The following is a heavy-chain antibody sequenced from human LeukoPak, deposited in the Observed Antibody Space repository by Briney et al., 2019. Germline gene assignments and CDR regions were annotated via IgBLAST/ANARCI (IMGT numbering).Heavy chain of an antibody. V-gene: IGHV3-23*01. CDR1: GFTFSSYW. D-gene: IGHD3-10*01. Sequence: PGGSLRLSCAASGFTFSSYWMSWVRQAPGKGLEWVSAVNRNGDGTGYADSVKGRFTISRDNSKNTLYLQMNSLRAEDTAVYYCAKEYYYASGPFNDWGQGTLVTVSS. CDR3: AKEYYYASGPFND. J-gene: IGHJ4*02. CDR2: VNRNGDGT.